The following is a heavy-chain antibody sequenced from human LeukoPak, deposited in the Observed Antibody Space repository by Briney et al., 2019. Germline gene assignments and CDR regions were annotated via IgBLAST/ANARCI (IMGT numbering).Heavy chain of an antibody. V-gene: IGHV1-2*02. D-gene: IGHD3-3*01. J-gene: IGHJ5*02. CDR1: GYTFTGYY. CDR3: ARDLRYYYDFWSGPFDP. Sequence: ASVKVSCKASGYTFTGYYMHWVRQAPGQGLEWMGWINPNSGGTNYAQKFQGRVTMTRDTSISTAYMELSRLRSDDTAVYYCARDLRYYYDFWSGPFDPWGQGTLVTVSS. CDR2: INPNSGGT.